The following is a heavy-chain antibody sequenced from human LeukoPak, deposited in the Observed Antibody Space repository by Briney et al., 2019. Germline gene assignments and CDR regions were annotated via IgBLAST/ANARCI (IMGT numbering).Heavy chain of an antibody. J-gene: IGHJ4*02. CDR1: GFTFSSYS. V-gene: IGHV3-21*01. CDR3: ARDSGWPFDY. Sequence: TGGSPRLSCAASGFTFSSYSMNWVRQAPGKGLEWVSSISSSSSYIYYADSVKGRFTISRDNAKNSLYLQMNSLRAEDTAVYYCARDSGWPFDYWGQGTLVTVSS. D-gene: IGHD6-19*01. CDR2: ISSSSSYI.